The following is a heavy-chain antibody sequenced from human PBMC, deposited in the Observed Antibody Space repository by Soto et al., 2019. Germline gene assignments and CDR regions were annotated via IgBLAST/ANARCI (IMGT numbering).Heavy chain of an antibody. D-gene: IGHD4-17*01. CDR3: ARQASTVTNNWFDP. J-gene: IGHJ5*02. CDR1: GYTFTTYA. CDR2: INVGNGNT. V-gene: IGHV1-3*01. Sequence: QVQLVQSGAEVKQPGASVTVSCKASGYTFTTYAMHWVRQAPGQRPEWMGWINVGNGNTKYSQNFQGRVTITRDTSANTAYMELSSLRSEDTAVYYCARQASTVTNNWFDPWGQGTLVTVSS.